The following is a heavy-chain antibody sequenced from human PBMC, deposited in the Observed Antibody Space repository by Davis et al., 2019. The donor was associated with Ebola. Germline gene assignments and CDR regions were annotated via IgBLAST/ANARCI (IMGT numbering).Heavy chain of an antibody. J-gene: IGHJ4*02. D-gene: IGHD4-17*01. Sequence: GESLKISCKGSGYSFTKYWIGWVRQIPGKGLEWMGIIYPGDSDTRYSPSFLGQVTISADKSISTAYLQWSSLKASDTAMYYCARGGDYGAYVNYYFDYWGQGTLVTVSS. CDR3: ARGGDYGAYVNYYFDY. CDR1: GYSFTKYW. CDR2: IYPGDSDT. V-gene: IGHV5-51*01.